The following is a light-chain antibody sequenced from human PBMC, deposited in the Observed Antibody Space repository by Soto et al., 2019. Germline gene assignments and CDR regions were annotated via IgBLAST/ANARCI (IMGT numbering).Light chain of an antibody. CDR2: GAS. Sequence: EFVFTQSPGTLSLSPGERATLSCRASQSVSSSYLAWYQQKPGQAPRLLIYGASSRATGIPDRFSGSGSGTDFTLTISRLEPEDFEVYYCQQYGSSWWTFGQGTKV. CDR3: QQYGSSWWT. J-gene: IGKJ1*01. CDR1: QSVSSSY. V-gene: IGKV3-20*01.